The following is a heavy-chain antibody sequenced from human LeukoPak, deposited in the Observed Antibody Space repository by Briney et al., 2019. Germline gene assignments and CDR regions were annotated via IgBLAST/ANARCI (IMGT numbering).Heavy chain of an antibody. V-gene: IGHV4-38-2*01. D-gene: IGHD3-10*01. Sequence: SETLSLTCAVSGYSISSAYYWGWIRRPPGKGLEWVGGIYHSGGTDYNPSPKSRVSISVDTSKNQFSLKLSSVTAADTAVYYCARGITHYNYYYYYMGVWGKGTTVTVSS. J-gene: IGHJ6*03. CDR2: IYHSGGT. CDR3: ARGITHYNYYYYYMGV. CDR1: GYSISSAYY.